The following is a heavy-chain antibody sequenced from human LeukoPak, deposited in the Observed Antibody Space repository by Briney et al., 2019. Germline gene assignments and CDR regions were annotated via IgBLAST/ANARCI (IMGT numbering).Heavy chain of an antibody. CDR1: GFTLSSDW. V-gene: IGHV3-7*05. Sequence: PGGSLRLSCVASGFTLSSDWMSWVRQAPGKGLEWVANIKPDASEKNYVDSVKGRFTISRDNAKNSLFLQMNSLRGEDTAVYYCTREYLTVSYFDYWGQGTLVTVS. D-gene: IGHD4-11*01. CDR2: IKPDASEK. CDR3: TREYLTVSYFDY. J-gene: IGHJ4*02.